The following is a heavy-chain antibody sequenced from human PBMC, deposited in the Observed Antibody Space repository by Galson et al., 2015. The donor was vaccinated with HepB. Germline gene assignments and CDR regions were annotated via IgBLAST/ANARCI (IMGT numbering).Heavy chain of an antibody. CDR3: ARDLGFGAAAGPLGRGPFDY. Sequence: SVKVSCKASGGTFSSYAISWVRQAPGQGLEWMGGIIPIFGTANYAQKFQGRVTITADESTSTAYMELSSLRPEDTAVYYCARDLGFGAAAGPLGRGPFDYWGQGTLVTVSS. CDR1: GGTFSSYA. J-gene: IGHJ4*02. V-gene: IGHV1-69*13. D-gene: IGHD6-13*01. CDR2: IIPIFGTA.